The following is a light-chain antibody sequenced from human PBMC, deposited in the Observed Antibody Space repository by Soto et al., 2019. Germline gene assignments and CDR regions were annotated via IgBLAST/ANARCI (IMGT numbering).Light chain of an antibody. CDR2: DAS. V-gene: IGKV1-5*01. J-gene: IGKJ1*01. Sequence: IQMNQSPSTLSPTVGDRVSITCRASQSISRWLAWYQQKPGKAPKLLIYDASSWESGVPARFSGSGSGTEFTLTISSLQPDDFAAYYCQQYNSYSTFAQGTKVDI. CDR3: QQYNSYST. CDR1: QSISRW.